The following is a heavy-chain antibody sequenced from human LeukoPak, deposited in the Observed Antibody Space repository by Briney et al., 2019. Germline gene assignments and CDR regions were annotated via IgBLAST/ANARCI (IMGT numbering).Heavy chain of an antibody. CDR2: IYYSGST. CDR3: ARVPHFGPGYCSGGSCYDY. Sequence: SETLSLTCNVSGGSISSYYWSWIRQPPRKGLEWIGYIYYSGSTYYNPALKSRVTISVDTSKNQFSLKLSSVTAADTAVYYCARVPHFGPGYCSGGSCYDYWGQGTLVTVSS. V-gene: IGHV4-30-4*08. CDR1: GGSISSYY. J-gene: IGHJ4*02. D-gene: IGHD2-15*01.